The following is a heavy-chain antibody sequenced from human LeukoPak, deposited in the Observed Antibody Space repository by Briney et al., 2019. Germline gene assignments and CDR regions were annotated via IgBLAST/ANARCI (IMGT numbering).Heavy chain of an antibody. CDR3: ARAVAGTHWFDP. D-gene: IGHD6-19*01. J-gene: IGHJ5*02. V-gene: IGHV3-13*01. CDR2: IDIPGNT. CDR1: GFTLSSYD. Sequence: PGGSLRLSCAASGFTLSSYDMHWVRQAKGKGLEWVSGIDIPGNTYYPDSVTGRFTMSRESAENSMYLQMNSLRVGDTAVYYCARAVAGTHWFDPWGQGTLVTVS.